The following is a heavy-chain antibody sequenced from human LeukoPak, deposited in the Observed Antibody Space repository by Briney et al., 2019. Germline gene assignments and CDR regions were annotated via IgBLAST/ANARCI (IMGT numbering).Heavy chain of an antibody. D-gene: IGHD2-2*01. Sequence: GGSLRLSCAASGFTFSIYWMSGVRDAPGKGLERVANIKQDGSEKYYVDSVKGRFTISRDNAKNSLYLQMNGLRAEDTAVYYCARGPKTYCSSTSCSLDYWGQGTLVTVSS. CDR1: GFTFSIYW. V-gene: IGHV3-7*05. J-gene: IGHJ4*02. CDR2: IKQDGSEK. CDR3: ARGPKTYCSSTSCSLDY.